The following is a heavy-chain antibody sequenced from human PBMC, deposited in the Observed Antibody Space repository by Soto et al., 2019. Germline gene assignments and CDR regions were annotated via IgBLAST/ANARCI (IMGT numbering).Heavy chain of an antibody. Sequence: KPSETLSLTCTVSGDSISNGDYYWSWIRQPPGRGLEWIGYIDSSGSTYYNPSLKSRLIMSVDMSKNQFSLRLTSVTAADTAVYYCASRYLYWGQGLLVTVSS. D-gene: IGHD3-16*02. CDR2: IDSSGST. CDR3: ASRYLY. CDR1: GDSISNGDYY. J-gene: IGHJ4*02. V-gene: IGHV4-30-4*01.